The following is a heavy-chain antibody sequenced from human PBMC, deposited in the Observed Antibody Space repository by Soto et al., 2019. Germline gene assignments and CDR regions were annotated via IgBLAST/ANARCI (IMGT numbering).Heavy chain of an antibody. Sequence: SETLSLTCTVSGGSISSYYWSWIRQPPGKGLEWIGYIYYSGSTNYNPSLKSRVTISVDTSKNQFSLKLSSVTAADTAVYYCARRYRSAFDIWGQGTMVTVSS. CDR1: GGSISSYY. J-gene: IGHJ3*02. V-gene: IGHV4-59*08. CDR3: ARRYRSAFDI. D-gene: IGHD1-26*01. CDR2: IYYSGST.